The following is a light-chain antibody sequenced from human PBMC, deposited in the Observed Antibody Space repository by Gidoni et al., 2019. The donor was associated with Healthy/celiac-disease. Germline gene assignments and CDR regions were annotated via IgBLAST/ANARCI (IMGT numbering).Light chain of an antibody. J-gene: IGLJ3*02. Sequence: SYVLTQPPSVSGAPGKTARITCGGNTIGSKSVHWDQQKPGQAPGLVVYDDRARPPGLPARFSGSNSGSTATLTLCMVEAGDEADYYCLVWVSSSYLLVFGGWTTLTVL. CDR1: TIGSKS. V-gene: IGLV3-21*03. CDR2: DDR. CDR3: LVWVSSSYLLV.